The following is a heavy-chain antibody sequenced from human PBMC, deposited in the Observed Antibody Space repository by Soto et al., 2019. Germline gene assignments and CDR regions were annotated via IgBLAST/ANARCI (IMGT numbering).Heavy chain of an antibody. CDR1: GYTFISYY. CDR2: INPSDAYT. CDR3: ARDHVDTPMTNFDY. D-gene: IGHD5-18*01. Sequence: ASVKVSCKASGYTFISYYIHWVRQAPGQGLEWMGLINPSDAYTDYAQKFQGRVTLTRDTSTSIVYVELSSLRSEDTAIYYCARDHVDTPMTNFDYWGQGTLVTVSS. J-gene: IGHJ4*02. V-gene: IGHV1-46*01.